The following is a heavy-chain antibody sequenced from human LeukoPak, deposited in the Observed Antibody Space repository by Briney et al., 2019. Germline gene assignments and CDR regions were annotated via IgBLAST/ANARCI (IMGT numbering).Heavy chain of an antibody. CDR3: ASVGARRYYYYGMDV. D-gene: IGHD1-26*01. CDR1: GGAFSGFY. J-gene: IGHJ6*02. V-gene: IGHV4-34*01. CDR2: INHSGST. Sequence: SGTPSLPRAVYGGAFSGFYWGWVPPPPREGAEWIGEINHSGSTNYNPSLKSRVTISVDTSKNQFSLKLSSVTAADTAVYYCASVGARRYYYYGMDVWGQGTTVTVSS.